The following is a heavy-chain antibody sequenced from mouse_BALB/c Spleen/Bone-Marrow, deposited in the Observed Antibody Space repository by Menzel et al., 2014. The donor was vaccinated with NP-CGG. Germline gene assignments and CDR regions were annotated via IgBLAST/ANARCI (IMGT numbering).Heavy chain of an antibody. CDR2: ISGGGSYT. J-gene: IGHJ3*01. Sequence: EVHLVESGGGLVKSGGSLKLSCAASGFSFNSYGMSWVRQTPEKRLEWVATISGGGSYTFYPDSVKGRFTISRDNAKNNLYLQLSSLRSVDTALYYCARHAYYDQTEVSFVYWGQGTLVTVSA. CDR3: ARHAYYDQTEVSFVY. CDR1: GFSFNSYG. D-gene: IGHD2-4*01. V-gene: IGHV5-9-2*01.